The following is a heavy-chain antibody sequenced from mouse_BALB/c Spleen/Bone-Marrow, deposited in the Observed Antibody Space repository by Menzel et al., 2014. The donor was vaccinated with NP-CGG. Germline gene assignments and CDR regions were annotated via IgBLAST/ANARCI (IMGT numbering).Heavy chain of an antibody. J-gene: IGHJ2*01. CDR1: GFTSSDFY. CDR2: SRNKAHDFTT. CDR3: ARGERETGSVDY. V-gene: IGHV7-1*02. Sequence: EVKLVESGGGLVQPGDSLRLSCATSGFTSSDFYMEWVRPPPGRRLEWIAASRNKAHDFTTEYSASVKGRFIGSRDTSQGILYLQRNALRAEDTAIYYCARGERETGSVDYWGQGTTLTGSS. D-gene: IGHD4-1*01.